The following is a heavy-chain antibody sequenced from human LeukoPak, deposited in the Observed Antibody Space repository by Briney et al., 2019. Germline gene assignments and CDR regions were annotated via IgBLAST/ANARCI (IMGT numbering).Heavy chain of an antibody. D-gene: IGHD6-19*01. CDR3: AEAVPKSGL. Sequence: GGSLRLSCAASGFTFRSFWVTWVRQAPGKGLELVANIKQDGSEKFHADSVKGRFTTSRDNAKNSLYLQMNSLRAEDTAVYYCAEAVPKSGLWGQGTLVTVSS. J-gene: IGHJ4*02. V-gene: IGHV3-7*02. CDR2: IKQDGSEK. CDR1: GFTFRSFW.